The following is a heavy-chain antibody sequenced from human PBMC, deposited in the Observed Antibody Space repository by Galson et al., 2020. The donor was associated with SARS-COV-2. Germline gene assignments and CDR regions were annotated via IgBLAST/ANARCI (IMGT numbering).Heavy chain of an antibody. Sequence: GGSLRLSCAASGFTVSSNYMSWVRQAPGKGLEWVSVIYSGGSTYYADSVKGRFTISRDNSKNTLYLQMNSLRAEDTAVYYCARDQAGIAAASDAFDIWGQGTMVTVSS. CDR1: GFTVSSNY. V-gene: IGHV3-66*01. CDR2: IYSGGST. J-gene: IGHJ3*02. D-gene: IGHD6-13*01. CDR3: ARDQAGIAAASDAFDI.